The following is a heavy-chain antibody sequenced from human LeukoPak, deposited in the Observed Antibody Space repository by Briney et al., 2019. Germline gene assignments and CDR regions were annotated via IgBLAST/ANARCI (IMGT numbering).Heavy chain of an antibody. CDR2: ISPYRGNT. CDR3: ARDLDGSGSYYTDY. Sequence: GASVKVSCKTSGYAFTSCGISWVRQAPGQGLEWMGWISPYRGNTNYVEKFQGRVTMTTDTSTSTAYMELRSLRSDDTAVYYCARDLDGSGSYYTDYWGQGTLVTVSS. J-gene: IGHJ4*02. CDR1: GYAFTSCG. D-gene: IGHD3-10*01. V-gene: IGHV1-18*01.